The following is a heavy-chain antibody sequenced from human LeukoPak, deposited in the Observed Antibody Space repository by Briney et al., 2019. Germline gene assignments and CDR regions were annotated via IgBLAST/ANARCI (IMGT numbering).Heavy chain of an antibody. D-gene: IGHD3-22*01. V-gene: IGHV1-18*01. CDR1: GYTFTSYG. Sequence: ASVKVSFKASGYTFTSYGISWVRQAPGQGLEWMGWISAYNGNTNYAQKLQGRVTMTTDTSTSTAYMELRSLRSDDTAVYYCATSKEVVVMNYWGQGTLVTVSS. J-gene: IGHJ4*02. CDR3: ATSKEVVVMNY. CDR2: ISAYNGNT.